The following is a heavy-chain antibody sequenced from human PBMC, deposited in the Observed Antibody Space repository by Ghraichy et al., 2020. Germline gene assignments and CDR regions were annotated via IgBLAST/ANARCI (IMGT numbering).Heavy chain of an antibody. V-gene: IGHV3-30*02. J-gene: IGHJ6*02. CDR1: GFTFTTYG. CDR2: IRYDGTKQ. D-gene: IGHD5-24*01. Sequence: GGSLRLSCATSGFTFTTYGMHWVRQAPGKGLEWVAFIRYDGTKQYYADSVKGRFTISRDDSKNTLHLQMNSLRAEDTAIYYCANKVKPNYSGLDVWGQGTTVTVSS. CDR3: ANKVKPNYSGLDV.